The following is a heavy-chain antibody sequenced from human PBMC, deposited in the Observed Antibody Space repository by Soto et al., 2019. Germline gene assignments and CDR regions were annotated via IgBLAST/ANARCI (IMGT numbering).Heavy chain of an antibody. CDR1: GGSFSGYY. D-gene: IGHD1-26*01. Sequence: QVQLQQWGAGLLKPSETLSLTCAVYGGSFSGYYWSWIRQPPGKGLEWIGEINHSGSTNYNPSLKXRXTXXVDTSKNQLSLKLSSVTAADTAVYYCARGRGSYYHWGQGTLVTVSS. CDR2: INHSGST. CDR3: ARGRGSYYH. V-gene: IGHV4-34*01. J-gene: IGHJ5*02.